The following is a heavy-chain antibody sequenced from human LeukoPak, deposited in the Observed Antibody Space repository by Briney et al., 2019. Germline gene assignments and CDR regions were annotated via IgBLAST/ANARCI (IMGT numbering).Heavy chain of an antibody. J-gene: IGHJ5*02. Sequence: PGGSLRLSCAASGFTFSSYSMNWVRQAPGKGLEWVSYISSSSSTIYYADSVKGRFTISRDNAKNSLYLQMNSPRAEDTAVYYCASGPLYYDFWSGYYGPDWFDPWGQGTLVTVSS. V-gene: IGHV3-48*01. CDR3: ASGPLYYDFWSGYYGPDWFDP. D-gene: IGHD3-3*01. CDR1: GFTFSSYS. CDR2: ISSSSSTI.